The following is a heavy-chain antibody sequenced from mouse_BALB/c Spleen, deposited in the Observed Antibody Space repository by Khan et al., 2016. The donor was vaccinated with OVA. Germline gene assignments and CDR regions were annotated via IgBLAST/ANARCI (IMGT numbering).Heavy chain of an antibody. CDR3: APVGNDYVSFAY. CDR2: IYPFNDDT. CDR1: GYTFTSYV. V-gene: IGHV1S136*01. J-gene: IGHJ3*01. D-gene: IGHD2-13*01. Sequence: VHVKQSGPELVKPGASVKMSCKASGYTFTSYVMHWVKQKPGLGLEWIGYIYPFNDDTKYNEKFKGKATLTSDKSSSTAYLELSSLTFEDSAGYYCAPVGNDYVSFAYWGQGTLVTVSA.